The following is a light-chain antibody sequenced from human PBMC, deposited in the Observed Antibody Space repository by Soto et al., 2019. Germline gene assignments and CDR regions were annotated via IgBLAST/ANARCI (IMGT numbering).Light chain of an antibody. J-gene: IGKJ4*01. V-gene: IGKV1-5*01. Sequence: QLTQSPSTLSASLGDRATISCRASQSISNWLAWYQQKPGQAPKLLIYDASSLETGVPARFSGSGSGTEFTLTISSLQPEDFAAYYCQQFSSYPLTFGGGTKVDIK. CDR1: QSISNW. CDR3: QQFSSYPLT. CDR2: DAS.